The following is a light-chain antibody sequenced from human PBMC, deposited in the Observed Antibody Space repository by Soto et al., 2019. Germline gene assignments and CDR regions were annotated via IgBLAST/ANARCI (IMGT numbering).Light chain of an antibody. Sequence: QSALTQPASVSGSPGQSITISWTGTSSDVGGYNYVSWYQQHPGKVPKLMIYDVSNRPSGVSNRFSGSKSGNTASLTISGLQAEDEADYYCSSYTSSSTLVFGGGTKLTVL. CDR2: DVS. V-gene: IGLV2-14*01. CDR3: SSYTSSSTLV. J-gene: IGLJ2*01. CDR1: SSDVGGYNY.